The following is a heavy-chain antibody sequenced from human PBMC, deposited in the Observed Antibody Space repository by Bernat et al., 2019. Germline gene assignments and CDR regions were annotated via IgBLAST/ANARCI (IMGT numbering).Heavy chain of an antibody. CDR1: GFTFSSDA. CDR3: AKDVVVVPAAMGYFQH. J-gene: IGHJ1*01. V-gene: IGHV3-23*04. CDR2: ISGSGGST. Sequence: EVQLVESGGGLVQPGGSLRLSCAASGFTFSSDAMTWVRQAPGKGLEWVSGISGSGGSTYYADSVKGRFTISRDNSKNTLYLQMTSLRAEDTAVYYCAKDVVVVPAAMGYFQHWGQGTLVTVSS. D-gene: IGHD2-2*01.